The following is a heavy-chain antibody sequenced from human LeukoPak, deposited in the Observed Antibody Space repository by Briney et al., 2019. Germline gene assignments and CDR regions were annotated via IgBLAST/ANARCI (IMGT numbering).Heavy chain of an antibody. V-gene: IGHV3-20*04. Sequence: PGGSLRLSCAASGFTFDDYGMSWVRQAPGRGLEWVSGINWNGGSTGYADSVKGRFTISRDNAKNSLYLQMNSLRADDTAVYYCARDTAVSGVVVISDAFDIWGQGTIVTVSS. CDR3: ARDTAVSGVVVISDAFDI. J-gene: IGHJ3*02. D-gene: IGHD3-22*01. CDR1: GFTFDDYG. CDR2: INWNGGST.